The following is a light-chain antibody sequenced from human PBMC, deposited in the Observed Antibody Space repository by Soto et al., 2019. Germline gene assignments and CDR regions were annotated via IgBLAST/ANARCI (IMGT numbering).Light chain of an antibody. Sequence: QSALTQPRSVSGSPGQSVTISCTGTSSDVGAYNYVSWFQQHPGKAPKLMMSDVSKRPSGVPDRFSGSKSGTTASLTISGLQAEDEADYYCCSYAGSYTLLFGGGTKLIVL. CDR1: SSDVGAYNY. V-gene: IGLV2-11*01. J-gene: IGLJ2*01. CDR3: CSYAGSYTLL. CDR2: DVS.